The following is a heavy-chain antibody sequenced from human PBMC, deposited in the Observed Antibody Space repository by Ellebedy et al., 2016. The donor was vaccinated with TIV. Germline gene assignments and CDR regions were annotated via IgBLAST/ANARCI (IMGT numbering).Heavy chain of an antibody. CDR1: GGSISSGDYY. CDR2: IYYSGST. J-gene: IGHJ3*02. CDR3: ARDHEMATIGASNAFDI. V-gene: IGHV4-30-4*01. D-gene: IGHD5-24*01. Sequence: SETLSLTCTVSGGSISSGDYYWSWIRQPPGKGLEWIGYIYYSGSTYYNPSLKSRVTISVDTSKNQFSLKLSSVTATDTAVYYCARDHEMATIGASNAFDIWGQGTMVTVSS.